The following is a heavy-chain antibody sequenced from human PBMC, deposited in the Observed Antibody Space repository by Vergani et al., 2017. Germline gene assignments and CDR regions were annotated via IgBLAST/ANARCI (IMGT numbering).Heavy chain of an antibody. CDR2: ISYDGTQK. V-gene: IGHV3-30*18. CDR3: AKHFRGWGIDY. CDR1: GFTSSYYG. Sequence: QVHLVESGGDVVQPGRSLRLSCVVSGFTSSYYGMHWVRQAPGKGLEWVAVISYDGTQKYYADSVKGRFTISRDNSKSTLYLQMNSLRTEDTATYYCAKHFRGWGIDYWGQGTQVIVSS. J-gene: IGHJ4*02. D-gene: IGHD3-16*01.